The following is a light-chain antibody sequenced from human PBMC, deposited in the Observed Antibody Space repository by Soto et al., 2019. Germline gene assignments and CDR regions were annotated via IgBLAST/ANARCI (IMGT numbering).Light chain of an antibody. J-gene: IGKJ1*01. CDR1: QSISVTY. CDR3: HHYGITPPWT. CDR2: TTS. Sequence: EVVLTQSQGPLSLSPGERPTLSCRASQSISVTYLAWYQEKPGQAPXLXXYTTSIRATGIPDRFSGSGAATDYTPTTSRLEPADFAVYYCHHYGITPPWTFGQGTKVENK. V-gene: IGKV3-20*01.